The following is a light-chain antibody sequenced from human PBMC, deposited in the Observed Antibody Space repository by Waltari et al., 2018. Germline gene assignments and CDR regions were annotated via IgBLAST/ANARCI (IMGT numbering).Light chain of an antibody. CDR1: SSDLGTFAY. J-gene: IGLJ3*02. Sequence: QSALTQPPSASGSPGQSVTISCTGTSSDLGTFAYVSWYQQHPGKAPKVMIFEVNQRPSGVPDRFSGSKSGNTASLTVSGLQAVDEADYYCSSYAGSHKLVFGGGTKLNVL. CDR2: EVN. CDR3: SSYAGSHKLV. V-gene: IGLV2-8*01.